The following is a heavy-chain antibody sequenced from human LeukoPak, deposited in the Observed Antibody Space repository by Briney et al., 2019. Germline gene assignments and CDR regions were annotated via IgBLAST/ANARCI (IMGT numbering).Heavy chain of an antibody. V-gene: IGHV4-34*12. Sequence: SETLSLTCAVHGGSFSGYYWTWIRQPPGKGLEWIGEIIDTGSTKYTSSLKSRVTISVDTSKNQFSLSLDSVTAADTAVYYCARDLRGYPYWGQGTLVTVSS. CDR1: GGSFSGYY. CDR2: IIDTGST. J-gene: IGHJ1*01. CDR3: ARDLRGYPY. D-gene: IGHD3-22*01.